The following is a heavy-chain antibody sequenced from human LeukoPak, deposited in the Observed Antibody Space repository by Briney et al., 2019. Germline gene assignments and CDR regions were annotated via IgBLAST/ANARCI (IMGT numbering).Heavy chain of an antibody. Sequence: SETLSPTCAVYGGSFSGYYWSWIRQPPGKGLEWIGETNHSGSTNYNPSLKSRVTISVDTSKNQFSLKLSSVTAADTAVYYCARGIRDWGYRLALDYWGQGTLVTVSS. D-gene: IGHD2-21*02. CDR1: GGSFSGYY. V-gene: IGHV4-34*01. CDR2: TNHSGST. CDR3: ARGIRDWGYRLALDY. J-gene: IGHJ4*02.